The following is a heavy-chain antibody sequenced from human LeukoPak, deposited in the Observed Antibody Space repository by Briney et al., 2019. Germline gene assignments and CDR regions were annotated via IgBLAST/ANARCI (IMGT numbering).Heavy chain of an antibody. D-gene: IGHD2-15*01. CDR1: GASISSSSYF. CDR3: ARDNRGWDPRYCSGDTCYSSSFDY. J-gene: IGHJ4*02. CDR2: IYYSGST. V-gene: IGHV4-39*07. Sequence: SETLSLTCTVSGASISSSSYFWGWIRQPPGRGLEWIGSIYYSGSTYYSPSLKSRVTISVDTSKNQFSLKLSSVTAADTAMYYCARDNRGWDPRYCSGDTCYSSSFDYWGQGALVTVSS.